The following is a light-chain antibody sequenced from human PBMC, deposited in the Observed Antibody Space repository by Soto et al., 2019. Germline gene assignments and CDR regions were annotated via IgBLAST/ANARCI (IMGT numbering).Light chain of an antibody. Sequence: EVVLTQPPATLSLSPGERATLSCRASQSVSSSLAWYQQKPGQAPRLLIFDASTRATGIPARFSGSGSETDFTLTISSLEPEDFAVYYCQQRSVWPPSITFGQGTRLEIK. CDR3: QQRSVWPPSIT. CDR2: DAS. J-gene: IGKJ5*01. V-gene: IGKV3-11*01. CDR1: QSVSSS.